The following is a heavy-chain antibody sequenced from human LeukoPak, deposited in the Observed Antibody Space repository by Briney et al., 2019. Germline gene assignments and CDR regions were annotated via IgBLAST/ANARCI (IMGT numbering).Heavy chain of an antibody. D-gene: IGHD4-23*01. Sequence: GTSLRLSCAASGFTLTSYGMHWVRQAPGKGLEWVAVIWYDGSNKNYADSVKGRFTISRDNAKNSLYLLMNSLRAEDTAVYYCARTTVVTLIDYWGQGTLVTVSS. V-gene: IGHV3-33*03. J-gene: IGHJ4*02. CDR3: ARTTVVTLIDY. CDR2: IWYDGSNK. CDR1: GFTLTSYG.